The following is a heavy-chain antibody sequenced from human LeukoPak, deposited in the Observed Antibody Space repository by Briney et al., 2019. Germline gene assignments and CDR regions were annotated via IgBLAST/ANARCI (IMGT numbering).Heavy chain of an antibody. D-gene: IGHD1-20*01. V-gene: IGHV5-51*01. Sequence: GXSLKISCQGFGYSFTTYWIGWVRQLPGKGLEWMGIIYPGDSDIRYSPSFQGQVTISADKSISTAYLQWSSLKASDTATYFCARQLGERTFNWNDFDYWGQGTLVSVSS. CDR1: GYSFTTYW. CDR3: ARQLGERTFNWNDFDY. J-gene: IGHJ4*02. CDR2: IYPGDSDI.